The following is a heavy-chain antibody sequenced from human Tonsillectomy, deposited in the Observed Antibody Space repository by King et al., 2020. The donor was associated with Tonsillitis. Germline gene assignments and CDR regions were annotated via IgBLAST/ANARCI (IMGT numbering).Heavy chain of an antibody. D-gene: IGHD3-10*01. CDR2: IYYSGST. J-gene: IGHJ4*02. CDR1: GDSISSGDYY. V-gene: IGHV4-30-4*01. CDR3: ASSMVRGVPYYYSDY. Sequence: VQLQESGPGLVKPSQTLSLTCTVSGDSISSGDYYWSWIRQPPGKGLEWIGYIYYSGSTYYNPSLKSRVTISVDTSKNQASLKVGSVTAADTAVYYCASSMVRGVPYYYSDYWGQGTLVTVSS.